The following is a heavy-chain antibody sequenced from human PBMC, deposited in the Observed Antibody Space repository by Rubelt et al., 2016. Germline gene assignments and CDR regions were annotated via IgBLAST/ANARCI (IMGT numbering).Heavy chain of an antibody. V-gene: IGHV3-23*01. J-gene: IGHJ4*02. D-gene: IGHD6-19*01. CDR2: ISGNGDYT. CDR1: GFSFISYA. Sequence: VQVLESGGGLVRPGGSLRLSCAASGFSFISYAMSWVRQAPGKGLEWVSSISGNGDYTYYADSVQSRFTISRDDSKNTLYLQMNSLRAEDTAVYYCAKGLKSDSSGWPSWGQGTLVTVSS. CDR3: AKGLKSDSSGWPS.